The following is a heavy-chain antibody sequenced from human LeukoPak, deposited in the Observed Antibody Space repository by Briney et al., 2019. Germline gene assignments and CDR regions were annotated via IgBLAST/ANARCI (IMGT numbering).Heavy chain of an antibody. CDR1: GFTFSNYC. D-gene: IGHD4-17*01. CDR3: GTSDYGADFDY. V-gene: IGHV3-74*01. Sequence: GGSLRLSCAASGFTFSNYCMHWVRQAPGEGLVWVSSIKRDGSITTYADSVKGRFTISRDNAKNTLYLQMNSLRAEDTAVYYCGTSDYGADFDYWGQGTLVTVSS. CDR2: IKRDGSIT. J-gene: IGHJ4*02.